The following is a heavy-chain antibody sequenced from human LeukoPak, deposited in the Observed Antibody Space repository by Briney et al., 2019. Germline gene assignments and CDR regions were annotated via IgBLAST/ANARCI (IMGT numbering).Heavy chain of an antibody. D-gene: IGHD1-7*01. Sequence: GGSLRLSCAASGFTFSTYGMHWVRQAPGKGLEWVAVISFDGGNKYYADSVKGRFTISRDNSKHTLYLQMNSLTAEDTAVYYFAQAGGGPTTLYWYFDLWGRGTLVTVSS. CDR3: AQAGGGPTTLYWYFDL. CDR2: ISFDGGNK. J-gene: IGHJ2*01. V-gene: IGHV3-30*18. CDR1: GFTFSTYG.